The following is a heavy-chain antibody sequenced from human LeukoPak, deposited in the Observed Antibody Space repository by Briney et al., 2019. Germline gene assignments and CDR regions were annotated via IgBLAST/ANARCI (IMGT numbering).Heavy chain of an antibody. J-gene: IGHJ4*02. Sequence: GGSLRLSCTASGFTFSSYAMSWVRQAPGKGLEWVSVTSGSGGSTYYADSVKGRFTISRDNSKNTLYLQMNSLRAEDTAIYYCAKDSRNWNYGYFDYWGQGTLVTVSS. CDR1: GFTFSSYA. D-gene: IGHD1-7*01. CDR2: TSGSGGST. CDR3: AKDSRNWNYGYFDY. V-gene: IGHV3-23*01.